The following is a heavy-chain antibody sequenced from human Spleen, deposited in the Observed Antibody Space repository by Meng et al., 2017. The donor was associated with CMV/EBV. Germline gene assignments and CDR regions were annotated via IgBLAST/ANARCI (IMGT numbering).Heavy chain of an antibody. D-gene: IGHD3-10*01. V-gene: IGHV3-74*01. CDR2: INSDGSNT. J-gene: IGHJ4*02. Sequence: GGSLRLSCAASGFTFSDYWMLWVRQGPGKGLVWVSRINSDGSNTSYADSVKGRFTMSKDNANNTLYLQMNSLRAEDTAVYYCAKAHYYGSGSSFDYWGQGTLVTVSS. CDR1: GFTFSDYW. CDR3: AKAHYYGSGSSFDY.